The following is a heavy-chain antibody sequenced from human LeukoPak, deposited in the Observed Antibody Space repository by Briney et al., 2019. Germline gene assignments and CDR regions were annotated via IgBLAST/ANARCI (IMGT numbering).Heavy chain of an antibody. CDR1: GGTFSSYA. D-gene: IGHD2-2*01. CDR3: AREIVAVPAAMDRSNYYYYMDV. J-gene: IGHJ6*03. CDR2: IIPIFGTA. Sequence: ASVKVSCKASGGTFSSYAISWVRQAPGQGLEWMGGIIPIFGTANYAQKFQGRVTITTDESTSTAYMELSSLRSEDTAVYYCAREIVAVPAAMDRSNYYYYMDVWGKGTTVTVSS. V-gene: IGHV1-69*05.